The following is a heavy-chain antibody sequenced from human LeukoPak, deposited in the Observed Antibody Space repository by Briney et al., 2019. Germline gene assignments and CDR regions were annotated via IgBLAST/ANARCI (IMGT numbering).Heavy chain of an antibody. J-gene: IGHJ4*02. D-gene: IGHD6-13*01. CDR2: ISSSSSYI. CDR1: GFTFGSYS. V-gene: IGHV3-21*01. Sequence: KPGGSLRLSCAASGFTFGSYSMNWVRQAPGKGLEWVSSISSSSSYIYYADSVKGRFTISRDNAKNSLYLQMNSLRAEDTAVYYCARAAALAAGSFDYWGQGTLVTVSS. CDR3: ARAAALAAGSFDY.